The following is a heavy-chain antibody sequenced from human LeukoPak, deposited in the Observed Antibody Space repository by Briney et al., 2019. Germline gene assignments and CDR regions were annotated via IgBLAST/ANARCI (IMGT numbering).Heavy chain of an antibody. J-gene: IGHJ4*02. D-gene: IGHD2-21*02. CDR2: ISYDGSNK. CDR3: AKDKFTSTEYYFDY. CDR1: GFTFSSYG. Sequence: GGSLRLSCAASGFTFSSYGMHWVRQAPGKGLEWVAVISYDGSNKYYADSVKGRFTISRDNSKNMLYLQMNSLRAEDTAVYYCAKDKFTSTEYYFDYWGQGTLVTVSS. V-gene: IGHV3-30*18.